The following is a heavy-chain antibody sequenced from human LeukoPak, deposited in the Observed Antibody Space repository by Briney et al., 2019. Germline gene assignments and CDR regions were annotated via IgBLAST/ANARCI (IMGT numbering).Heavy chain of an antibody. V-gene: IGHV3-64*01. CDR2: ISSNGGDT. J-gene: IGHJ4*02. D-gene: IGHD6-19*01. CDR3: ARERGSSGWTLDY. CDR1: GFTFSSFG. Sequence: GGSLRLSCSASGFTFSSFGWHWVHQAPGKGLEYVSAISSNGGDTYYANSVKGRFTISRDNSKNTLYLQMGSLRGEDMAVYYCARERGSSGWTLDYWGQGTLVTVSS.